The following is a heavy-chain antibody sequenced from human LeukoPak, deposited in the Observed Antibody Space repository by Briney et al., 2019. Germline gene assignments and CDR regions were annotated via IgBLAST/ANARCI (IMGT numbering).Heavy chain of an antibody. Sequence: GGSLRLSCAASGFTFSSYWMNWVRQAPGKGLEWVSSISSSSSYIYYADSVKGRFTISRDNAKNSLYLQMNSLRAEDTAVYYCATYGSGSYFRLRGGLGAFDIWGQGTMVTVSS. CDR1: GFTFSSYW. CDR3: ATYGSGSYFRLRGGLGAFDI. CDR2: ISSSSSYI. D-gene: IGHD3-10*01. V-gene: IGHV3-21*01. J-gene: IGHJ3*02.